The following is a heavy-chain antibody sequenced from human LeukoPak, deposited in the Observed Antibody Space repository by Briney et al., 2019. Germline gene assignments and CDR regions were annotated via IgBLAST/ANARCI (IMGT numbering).Heavy chain of an antibody. J-gene: IGHJ4*02. V-gene: IGHV4-61*02. D-gene: IGHD3-22*01. Sequence: SQTLSLTCTVSGGSISSGSYYWSWIRQPAGKGLEWLGRIHTTGSTNYNPSLKSRVTISIDTSKNQFPLKLSSVTAADTAVYYCTRSPYYYDSSGYYRTDYWGQGTLVTVSS. CDR3: TRSPYYYDSSGYYRTDY. CDR1: GGSISSGSYY. CDR2: IHTTGST.